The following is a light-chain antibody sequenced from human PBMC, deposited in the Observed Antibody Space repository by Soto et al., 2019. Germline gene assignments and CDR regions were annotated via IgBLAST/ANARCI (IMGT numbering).Light chain of an antibody. J-gene: IGKJ2*01. Sequence: EIVMTQSPATLSLSPGEIATLSCRASQSVSSNLAWYQQKPGQAPRLLIYGASTRDTGIPARFSGSGSGTEFTLTISSLQSEDFAVYYCQQYNSGHTFGQGTKLEIK. CDR1: QSVSSN. CDR3: QQYNSGHT. V-gene: IGKV3-15*01. CDR2: GAS.